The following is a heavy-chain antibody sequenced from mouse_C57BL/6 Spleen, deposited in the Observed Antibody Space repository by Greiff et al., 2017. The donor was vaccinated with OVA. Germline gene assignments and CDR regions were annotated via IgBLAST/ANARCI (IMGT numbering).Heavy chain of an antibody. D-gene: IGHD1-1*01. CDR1: GYTFTEYT. J-gene: IGHJ3*01. CDR2: FYPGSGSI. V-gene: IGHV1-62-2*01. Sequence: VKLMESGAELVKPGASVKLSCKASGYTFTEYTIHWVRQRSGQGLAWIGWFYPGSGSIKYNKKFKDKATLTADKSSSTVYMELSRLTSEDSAVYFCARHEEGYYYGSSSWFAYWGQGTLVTVSA. CDR3: ARHEEGYYYGSSSWFAY.